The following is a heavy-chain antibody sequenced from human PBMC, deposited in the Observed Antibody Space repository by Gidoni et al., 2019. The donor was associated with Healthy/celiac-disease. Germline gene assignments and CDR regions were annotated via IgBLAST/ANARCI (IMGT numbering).Heavy chain of an antibody. J-gene: IGHJ4*02. CDR1: GGSFSGYY. CDR3: ARGPQYYGSGSDY. Sequence: QVQLQQWGAGLLKPSETLSLTCAVYGGSFSGYYWSWIRQPPGKGLEWIGEINHSGSTNYNPSLKRRVTISVDTSKNQFSLKLSSVTAADTAVYYCARGPQYYGSGSDYWGQGTLVTVSS. CDR2: INHSGST. D-gene: IGHD3-10*01. V-gene: IGHV4-34*01.